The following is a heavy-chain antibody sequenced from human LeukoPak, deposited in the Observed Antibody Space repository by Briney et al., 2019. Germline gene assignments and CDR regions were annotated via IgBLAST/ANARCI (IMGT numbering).Heavy chain of an antibody. V-gene: IGHV1-2*02. Sequence: ASVKVSCKASGYTFTGYYMHWVRQAPRQGLEWMGWINPNSGGTNYAQKFQGRVTMTRDTSISTAYMELSRLRSDDTAVYYCARDYGGRVVVVPAFADATLVYNWFDPWGQGTLVTVSS. CDR3: ARDYGGRVVVVPAFADATLVYNWFDP. CDR2: INPNSGGT. J-gene: IGHJ5*02. CDR1: GYTFTGYY. D-gene: IGHD2-2*01.